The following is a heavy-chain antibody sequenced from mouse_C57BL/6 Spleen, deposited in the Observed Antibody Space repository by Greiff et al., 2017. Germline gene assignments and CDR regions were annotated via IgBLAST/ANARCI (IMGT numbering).Heavy chain of an antibody. V-gene: IGHV1-61*01. CDR2: IYPSDSEN. Sequence: QVQLQQPGAELVRPGSSVKLSCKASGYTFTSYWMDWVKQRPGQGLEWIGNIYPSDSENHYNQQFKDKATLTVDKYSSTAYMRLSSLTSEDSAVYYCAREGNYGSSPFDYWGQGTTLTVSS. J-gene: IGHJ2*01. D-gene: IGHD1-1*01. CDR1: GYTFTSYW. CDR3: AREGNYGSSPFDY.